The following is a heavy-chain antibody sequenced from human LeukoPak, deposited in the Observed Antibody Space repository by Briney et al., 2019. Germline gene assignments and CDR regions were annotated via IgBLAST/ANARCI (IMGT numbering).Heavy chain of an antibody. J-gene: IGHJ1*01. CDR1: GFTFSRYW. CDR2: IKSDGST. V-gene: IGHV3-74*01. CDR3: ARAPAEIGGYYPEYFRH. D-gene: IGHD3-22*01. Sequence: GGSLRLSCAASGFTFSRYWTHWVRQAPGKRLVWVSRIKSDGSTNYADSVKGRFTISRDNAKNTVSLQMNSLRAEDTGVYYCARAPAEIGGYYPEYFRHWGQGTLVTVSS.